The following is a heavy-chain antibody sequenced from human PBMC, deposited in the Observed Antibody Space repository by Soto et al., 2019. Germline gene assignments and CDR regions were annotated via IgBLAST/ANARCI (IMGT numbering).Heavy chain of an antibody. J-gene: IGHJ3*02. CDR2: IIPIFGTA. CDR1: AGTFSSYA. CDR3: ARMSPTNSGSHYWELRGAFEI. D-gene: IGHD1-26*01. V-gene: IGHV1-69*12. Sequence: QVQLVQSGAEVKKPGSSVKVSCKASAGTFSSYAISWVRQAPGQGLEWMGGIIPIFGTANSAQKLQGRVTITAYESTSIADMELSSLRSEYTAVNYCARMSPTNSGSHYWELRGAFEIWGQGTMVTVSS.